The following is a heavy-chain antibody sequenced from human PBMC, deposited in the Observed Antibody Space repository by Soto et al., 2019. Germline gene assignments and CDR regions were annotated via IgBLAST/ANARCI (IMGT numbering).Heavy chain of an antibody. V-gene: IGHV3-53*01. J-gene: IGHJ4*02. CDR3: AAFRDSSSWYLGY. CDR1: GVTVRRNY. D-gene: IGHD6-13*01. CDR2: IYSGGST. Sequence: ILPYADSGVTVRRNYMSWGRHAPGKGLELVSVIYSGGSTYYADSVKGRFTISRDNSKNTLYLQMNSLRAEDTAVYYCAAFRDSSSWYLGYWGQGTLVTVS.